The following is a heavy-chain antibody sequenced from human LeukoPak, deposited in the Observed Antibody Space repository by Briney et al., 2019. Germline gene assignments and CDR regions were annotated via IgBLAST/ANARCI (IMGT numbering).Heavy chain of an antibody. CDR3: ATETNGRHYDY. V-gene: IGHV3-21*06. D-gene: IGHD1-14*01. J-gene: IGHJ4*02. Sequence: NPGGSLRLSCTTSGLTFSTSGFNWVRQAPGKGLEWVASIGPTGFDRYHADSIKGRFTISRDNANNFLYLQMDSLRAEDTAVYYCATETNGRHYDYWGRGTLLTVSS. CDR1: GLTFSTSG. CDR2: IGPTGFDR.